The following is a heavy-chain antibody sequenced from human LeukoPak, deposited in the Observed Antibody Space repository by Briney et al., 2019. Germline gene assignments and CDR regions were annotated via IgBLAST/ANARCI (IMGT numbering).Heavy chain of an antibody. CDR3: VRGVGVSRFNYFDP. J-gene: IGHJ5*02. CDR1: GFTFSSNC. CDR2: IWYDASNK. V-gene: IGHV3-33*08. D-gene: IGHD6-13*01. Sequence: GGSLRLSCSASGFTFSSNCMTWVRQAPGKGLEWVAVIWYDASNKYYADSVKGRFTISRDNSKNTLFLQMNSLRDDDTAVYYCVRGVGVSRFNYFDPWGQGTLVIVSS.